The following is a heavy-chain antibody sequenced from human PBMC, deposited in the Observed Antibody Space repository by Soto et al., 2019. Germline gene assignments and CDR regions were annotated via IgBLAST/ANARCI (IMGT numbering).Heavy chain of an antibody. CDR3: ARVRSSRFVVVPAASYYFDF. CDR1: GGSTSRYY. CDR2: IYYSGST. D-gene: IGHD2-2*01. Sequence: SETLSLICTVSGGSTSRYYWSWIRQPPGKGLEWIGYIYYSGSTNYNPSLKSRVTISVDTSKNQFSLKLSSVTAADTAVYYCARVRSSRFVVVPAASYYFDFWARGTLVTVSS. V-gene: IGHV4-59*01. J-gene: IGHJ4*02.